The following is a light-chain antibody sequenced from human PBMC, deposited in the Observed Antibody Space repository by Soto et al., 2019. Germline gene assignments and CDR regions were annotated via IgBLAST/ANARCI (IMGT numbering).Light chain of an antibody. V-gene: IGLV2-14*01. CDR3: SSYTSSSTVV. CDR1: SSDVGVYKY. J-gene: IGLJ2*01. Sequence: QPASVSGSPGQSITISCTGTSSDVGVYKYVSWYQHHPGKAPKLMIYEVSNRPSGVSNRFSGSKSGNTASLTISGLQAEDEADYYCSSYTSSSTVVFGGGTQLTVL. CDR2: EVS.